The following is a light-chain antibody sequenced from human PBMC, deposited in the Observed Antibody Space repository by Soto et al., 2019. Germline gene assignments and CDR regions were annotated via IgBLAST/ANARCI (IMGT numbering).Light chain of an antibody. V-gene: IGKV3-15*01. CDR3: QQYNNWPPWT. CDR2: GAS. Sequence: EIVMTQSPATLSVSPGERATLSCRASQSVSSNLAWYQQKPGQAPRLLIYGASTRATCIPARFSGSGSGTEFTLTISSVQSEDFAVYYCQQYNNWPPWTFGQGTKVEIK. J-gene: IGKJ1*01. CDR1: QSVSSN.